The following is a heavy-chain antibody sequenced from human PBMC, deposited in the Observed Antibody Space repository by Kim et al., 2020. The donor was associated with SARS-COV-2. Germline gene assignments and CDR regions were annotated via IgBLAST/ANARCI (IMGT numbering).Heavy chain of an antibody. CDR3: LGGYYFDY. Sequence: ASVKVSCKTSGHTFTRDSIHWVRQAPGQRLEWMGGIDCGSGATIYSQKFQGRVTFTTDTSASTAYMELSLLRSEDSAVYYRLGGYYFDYWGQGTLVTVSS. V-gene: IGHV1-3*01. CDR1: GHTFTRDS. D-gene: IGHD2-15*01. CDR2: IDCGSGAT. J-gene: IGHJ4*02.